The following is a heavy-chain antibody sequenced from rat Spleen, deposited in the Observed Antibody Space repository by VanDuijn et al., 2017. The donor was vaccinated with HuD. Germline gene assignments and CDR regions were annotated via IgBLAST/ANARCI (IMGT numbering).Heavy chain of an antibody. CDR1: GFTFSNYY. Sequence: EVQLVESGGDLVQPGRSLKLSCAASGFTFSNYYMAWVRPAPTKGLEWVATINYDGSSTFYRDSVRARFTISRDNAKSTLYLQVDSLKSEDTATYYCARHGGLRNWFAYWGQGTLVTVSS. CDR2: INYDGSST. V-gene: IGHV5-29*01. D-gene: IGHD1-11*01. J-gene: IGHJ3*01. CDR3: ARHGGLRNWFAY.